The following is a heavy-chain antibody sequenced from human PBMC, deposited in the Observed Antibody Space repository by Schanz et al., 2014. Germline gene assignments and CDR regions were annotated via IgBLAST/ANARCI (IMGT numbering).Heavy chain of an antibody. CDR3: ARQRSYFYAMDV. V-gene: IGHV3-33*08. J-gene: IGHJ6*02. CDR1: GITFSDYA. CDR2: IWFDGSKT. Sequence: VQLVESGGSLEQPGGSLRLSCAASGITFSDYAMSWVRQTPVKGLEWVATIWFDGSKTDYADSVKGRFTISRDNSKNTLFLQMNSLRAEDTAVYYCARQRSYFYAMDVWGQGTTVTVSS.